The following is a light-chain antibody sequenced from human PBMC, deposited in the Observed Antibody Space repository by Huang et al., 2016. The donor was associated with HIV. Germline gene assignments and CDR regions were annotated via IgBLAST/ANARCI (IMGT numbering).Light chain of an antibody. CDR3: QQYGSSPLT. CDR1: QRVSSNF. V-gene: IGKV3-20*01. CDR2: GAS. Sequence: EIVLTQSPGPLSFSPGERATLSCRARQRVSSNFLSWYAQRPGQAPRFLIYGASTRATGIPDRFSGSGSGTDFTLTISRLEPEDFAVYYCQQYGSSPLTFGGGTKVEIK. J-gene: IGKJ4*01.